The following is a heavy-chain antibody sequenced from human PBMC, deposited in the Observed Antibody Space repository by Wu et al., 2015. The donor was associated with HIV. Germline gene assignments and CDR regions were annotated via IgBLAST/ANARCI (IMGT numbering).Heavy chain of an antibody. J-gene: IGHJ4*02. CDR2: ITVYNDKT. D-gene: IGHD3-3*01. Sequence: QVQLVQSGAEVKKPGASVKVSCKASGYTFTSYGIIWVRQAPGQGLEWMGWITVYNDKTNYAQKVQGRVIMTTDTSTRTAYMELRSLRSDDTAMYFCARSSDFWSGYYFDYWGQGTLVTVSS. CDR1: GYTFTSYG. CDR3: ARSSDFWSGYYFDY. V-gene: IGHV1-18*01.